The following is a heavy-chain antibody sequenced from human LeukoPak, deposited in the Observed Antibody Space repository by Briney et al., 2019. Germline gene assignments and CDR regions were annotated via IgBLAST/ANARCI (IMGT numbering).Heavy chain of an antibody. CDR2: ISSSGSSI. CDR3: ARVAPLPYCSGGSCYSSDYYYGMDV. J-gene: IGHJ6*02. CDR1: GFTFSSYE. Sequence: GGSLRLSCAASGFTFSSYEMNWVRHAPGKGLEWVSYISSSGSSIYYADSVKGRFTISRDNAKNSLYLQMNSLRAEDTAVYYCARVAPLPYCSGGSCYSSDYYYGMDVWGQGTTVTVSS. D-gene: IGHD2-15*01. V-gene: IGHV3-48*03.